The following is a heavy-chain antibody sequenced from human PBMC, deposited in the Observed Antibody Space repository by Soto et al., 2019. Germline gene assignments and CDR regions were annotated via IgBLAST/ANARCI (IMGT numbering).Heavy chain of an antibody. D-gene: IGHD3-3*01. Sequence: PSETLSLTCAVYGGSFSVYYWSWIGQPPGKGLEWIGEINHSGSTNYNPSLKSRVTISVDTSKNQFSLKLSSVTAADTAVYYCARVPTNPFLRPLRSGSKRHEKAVWGKGTTVPGSS. CDR2: INHSGST. V-gene: IGHV4-34*01. CDR3: ARVPTNPFLRPLRSGSKRHEKAV. J-gene: IGHJ6*04. CDR1: GGSFSVYY.